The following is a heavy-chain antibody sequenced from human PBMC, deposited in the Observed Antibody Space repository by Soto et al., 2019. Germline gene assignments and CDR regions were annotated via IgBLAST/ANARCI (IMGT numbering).Heavy chain of an antibody. Sequence: VKVSNKAPEYTFTRNAIHRVRQAPGKGLEWMGGFDPEDGETIYAQKFQGRVTMTEDTSTDTAYMELSSLRSEDTAVYYCATRGHMVRGGTVKFDPWGQGTLVTVSS. CDR2: FDPEDGET. CDR3: ATRGHMVRGGTVKFDP. CDR1: EYTFTRNA. J-gene: IGHJ5*02. V-gene: IGHV1-24*01. D-gene: IGHD3-10*01.